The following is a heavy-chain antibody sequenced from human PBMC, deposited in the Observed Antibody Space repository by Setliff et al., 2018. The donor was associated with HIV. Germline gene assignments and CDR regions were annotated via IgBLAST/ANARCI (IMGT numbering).Heavy chain of an antibody. CDR1: GGSISGYY. D-gene: IGHD6-25*01. Sequence: ETLSLTCTVSGGSISGYYWSWIRQPPGKGLEWIGYIYYSGSTNYNPSLRSRVTISVDTSKNLFSLKLSSVTAADTAVYYCARGYGAAGGGYWGQGTLVTVSS. J-gene: IGHJ4*02. V-gene: IGHV4-59*08. CDR2: IYYSGST. CDR3: ARGYGAAGGGY.